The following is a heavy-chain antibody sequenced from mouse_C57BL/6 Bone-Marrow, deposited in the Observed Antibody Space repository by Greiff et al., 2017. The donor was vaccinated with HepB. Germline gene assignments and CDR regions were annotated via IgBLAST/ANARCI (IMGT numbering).Heavy chain of an antibody. CDR1: GFSLTSYG. V-gene: IGHV2-6-1*01. CDR2: IWSDGST. Sequence: QVQLKQSGPGLVAPSQSLSITCTVSGFSLTSYGVHWVRQPPGKGLEWLVVIWSDGSTTYNSALKSRLSISKDNSKSQVFLKMNSLQTDDTAMYYCARHAGWLKGYAMDYWGQGTSVTVSS. CDR3: ARHAGWLKGYAMDY. D-gene: IGHD1-1*02. J-gene: IGHJ4*01.